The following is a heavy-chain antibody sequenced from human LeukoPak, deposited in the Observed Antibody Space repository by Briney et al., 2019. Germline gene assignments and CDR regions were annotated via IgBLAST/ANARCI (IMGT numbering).Heavy chain of an antibody. CDR1: GFTLSSYS. CDR2: ISSSSSYI. V-gene: IGHV3-21*01. D-gene: IGHD2-21*02. Sequence: GGSLRLSCAASGFTLSSYSMNWVRQAPGKGLEWVSSISSSSSYIYYADSVKGRFTISRDNAKNSLYLQMNSLRAEDTAVCYCARDTYCGGDCYSNYFDYWGQGTLVTVSS. J-gene: IGHJ4*02. CDR3: ARDTYCGGDCYSNYFDY.